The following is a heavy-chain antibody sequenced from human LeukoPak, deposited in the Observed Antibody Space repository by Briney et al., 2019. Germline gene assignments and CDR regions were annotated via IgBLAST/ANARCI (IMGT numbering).Heavy chain of an antibody. Sequence: GGSLRLSCAASGFPVSSNFLSWVRQPPGKGLEWVSDIYSGGSTYYADSVKGRFTISRDNSKNTLYLQMNSLRAEDTAVYYCTRGGGGSFPHYWGQGTLVTVSS. J-gene: IGHJ4*02. CDR3: TRGGGGSFPHY. V-gene: IGHV3-53*01. D-gene: IGHD2-21*01. CDR2: IYSGGST. CDR1: GFPVSSNF.